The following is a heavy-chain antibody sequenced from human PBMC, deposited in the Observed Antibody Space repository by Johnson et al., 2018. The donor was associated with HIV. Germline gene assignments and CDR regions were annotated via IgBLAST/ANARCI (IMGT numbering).Heavy chain of an antibody. CDR2: ISGSGGST. Sequence: VQLVESGGGLVQPGGSLRLSCVASGLTFSSYGMSWVRQAPGKGPEWVSGISGSGGSTYYADSVKGRFTISRDNSKNTLYLQMNSLRADDTAVYYCAREGAWAMWG. CDR1: GLTFSSYG. V-gene: IGHV3-23*04. CDR3: AREGAWAM. D-gene: IGHD7-27*01. J-gene: IGHJ1*01.